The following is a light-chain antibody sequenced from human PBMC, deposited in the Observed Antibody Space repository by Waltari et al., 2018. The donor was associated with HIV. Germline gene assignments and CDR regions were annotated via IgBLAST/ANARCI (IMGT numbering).Light chain of an antibody. CDR1: TPNIGSSN. CDR2: AEA. CDR3: STWDDRLNGVV. J-gene: IGLJ2*01. V-gene: IGLV1-44*01. Sequence: QSVLTQPPSASGTPGQRVTISCSGSTPNIGSSNVNWYQQFSRAAPKLLIYAEAVRPSGVPGRFSGCRSGSSASLVISGFQSEEEADYYCSTWDDRLNGVVFGGGTRLTVV.